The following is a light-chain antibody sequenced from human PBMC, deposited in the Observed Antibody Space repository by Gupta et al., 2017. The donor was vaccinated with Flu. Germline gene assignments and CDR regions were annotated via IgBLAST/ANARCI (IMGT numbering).Light chain of an antibody. Sequence: PSVVSASVGDRVTITWQASQDINNWLVWYQRRPGKAPKLLINGASSVKSGVPSRFSGSGSGTIFSLTISNRQPEEFAIYYCHQEHSFPLTFGQGTLMDIK. CDR1: QDINNW. CDR2: GAS. J-gene: IGKJ5*01. CDR3: HQEHSFPLT. V-gene: IGKV1-12*01.